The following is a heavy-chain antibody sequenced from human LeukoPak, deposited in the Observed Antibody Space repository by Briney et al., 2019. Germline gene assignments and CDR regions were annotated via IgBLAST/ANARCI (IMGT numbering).Heavy chain of an antibody. CDR2: ISYDGSNK. J-gene: IGHJ4*02. D-gene: IGHD4-17*01. Sequence: GGSLRLSCAASGFTFRSYAMHWVRQAPGKGLEWVAVISYDGSNKYYADSVKGRFTISRDNSKNTLYLQMNSLRAEDTAVYYCARPDYGDYEGGTFDYWGQGTLVTVSS. V-gene: IGHV3-30-3*01. CDR1: GFTFRSYA. CDR3: ARPDYGDYEGGTFDY.